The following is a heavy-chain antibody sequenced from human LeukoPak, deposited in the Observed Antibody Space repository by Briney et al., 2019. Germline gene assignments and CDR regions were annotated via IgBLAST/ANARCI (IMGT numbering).Heavy chain of an antibody. J-gene: IGHJ4*02. V-gene: IGHV3-30*02. CDR3: AKEHPPLGPEAD. CDR2: IRYDGSNK. D-gene: IGHD1-14*01. CDR1: GFTFSSYG. Sequence: GGSLRLSCAASGFTFSSYGMHWVRQAPGKGLEWVAFIRYDGSNKYYADSVKGRFTISRDNSKNTLYLQMNSLRAEDTAVYSCAKEHPPLGPEADWGQGTLVTVSS.